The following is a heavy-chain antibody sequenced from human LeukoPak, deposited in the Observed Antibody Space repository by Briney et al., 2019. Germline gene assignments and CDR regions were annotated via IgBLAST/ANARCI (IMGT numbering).Heavy chain of an antibody. Sequence: PSETLSLTCTVSGGSISSYYWSCIRQPAGKGLEWIGRIYTSGSTNYNPSLKSRVTMSVDTSKNQFSLKLSSVTAADTAVYYCARDLIGFGELGFDYWGQETLVTVSS. CDR3: ARDLIGFGELGFDY. V-gene: IGHV4-4*07. J-gene: IGHJ4*02. CDR1: GGSISSYY. CDR2: IYTSGST. D-gene: IGHD3-10*01.